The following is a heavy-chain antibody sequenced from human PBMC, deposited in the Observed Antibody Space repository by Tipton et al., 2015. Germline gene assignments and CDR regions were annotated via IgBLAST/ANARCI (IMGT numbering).Heavy chain of an antibody. CDR1: GGSVTSGSYY. J-gene: IGHJ5*02. V-gene: IGHV4-61*01. Sequence: TLSLTCTVSGGSVTSGSYYWSWIRQPPGKGLEWIGYISYTDGAHYNPALKSRVTISVDTSKNQFSLTLNSVAAADTAVYYCARLEEDCSDNICFAFDPWGQGTLVTVSS. CDR2: ISYTDGA. CDR3: ARLEEDCSDNICFAFDP. D-gene: IGHD2-2*01.